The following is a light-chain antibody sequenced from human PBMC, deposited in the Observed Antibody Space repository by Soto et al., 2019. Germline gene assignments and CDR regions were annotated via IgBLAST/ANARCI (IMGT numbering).Light chain of an antibody. Sequence: QSALTQPASVSGSPGQSIAISCTGSSSDVGGYNYVSWYQQHPGKAPQLIIYEVTNRPSGVSNRFSGSKSGNTASLTISGLQAEDEADYYCSSYTRSSTRVFGTGTKVTVL. CDR3: SSYTRSSTRV. CDR2: EVT. CDR1: SSDVGGYNY. J-gene: IGLJ1*01. V-gene: IGLV2-14*01.